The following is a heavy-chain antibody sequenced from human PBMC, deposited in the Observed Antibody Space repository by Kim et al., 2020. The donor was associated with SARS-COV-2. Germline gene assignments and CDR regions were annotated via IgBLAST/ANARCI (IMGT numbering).Heavy chain of an antibody. CDR2: NK. D-gene: IGHD3-10*01. V-gene: IGHV3-33*01. Sequence: NKYYAGSVKGRFTISRENSNNTRYLQMNSLRAEDTAVCYCAREHHGLVDYWGQGTLVTVSS. CDR3: AREHHGLVDY. J-gene: IGHJ4*02.